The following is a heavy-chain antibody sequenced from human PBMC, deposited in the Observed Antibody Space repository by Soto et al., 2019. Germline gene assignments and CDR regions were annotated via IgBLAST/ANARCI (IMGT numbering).Heavy chain of an antibody. D-gene: IGHD3-9*01. Sequence: GGSLRLSCAASGFTFSSYAMHWVRQAPGTGLERVAVISYDGSNKYYADSVKSRFTISRDNSKNTLYLQMNSLRAEDTAVYYCARDLTRPIYYDILTGYYNYYYYGMDVWGQGTTVTVSS. J-gene: IGHJ6*02. V-gene: IGHV3-30-3*01. CDR3: ARDLTRPIYYDILTGYYNYYYYGMDV. CDR2: ISYDGSNK. CDR1: GFTFSSYA.